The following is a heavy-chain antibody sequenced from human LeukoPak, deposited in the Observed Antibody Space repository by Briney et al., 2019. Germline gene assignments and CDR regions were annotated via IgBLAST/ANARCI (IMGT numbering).Heavy chain of an antibody. CDR3: TRDPRHFDS. CDR2: IKQDGSEK. Sequence: GGSLRLSCAASGFTFSSYWMSRVRQAPGKGLEWVANIKQDGSEKYYVDSVKGRFTISRDNAKNSLYLQMNSLRVEDTAVYYCTRDPRHFDSCGQGTLVTVSS. D-gene: IGHD6-6*01. CDR1: GFTFSSYW. V-gene: IGHV3-7*01. J-gene: IGHJ5*01.